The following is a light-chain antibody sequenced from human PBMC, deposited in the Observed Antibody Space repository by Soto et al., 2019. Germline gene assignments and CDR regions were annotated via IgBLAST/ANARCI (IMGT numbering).Light chain of an antibody. CDR2: GAS. CDR1: QSVSSN. CDR3: QQYNNWPPWT. Sequence: EFVLTQSPATLSVSPGERATLSCRASQSVSSNLAWYQQKPGQAPRLLIYGASTRATGIPARFSGSGSGTEFTLTISSLQSEDFAVYYCQQYNNWPPWTFGQGTKVDI. J-gene: IGKJ1*01. V-gene: IGKV3-15*01.